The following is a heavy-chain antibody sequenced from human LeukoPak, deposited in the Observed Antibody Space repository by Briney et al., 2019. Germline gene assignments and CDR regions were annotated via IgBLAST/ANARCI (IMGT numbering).Heavy chain of an antibody. J-gene: IGHJ4*02. CDR1: GFIFISYG. CDR3: AREDYSSAFDY. V-gene: IGHV3-21*01. Sequence: GGSLRLSCAASGFIFISYGINWVRQAPGKGLEWVSSISAGGTYIFYADSVKGRFTISRDNAKNSLYLQMNSLRAEDTAVYYCAREDYSSAFDYWGQGTMVTVSS. D-gene: IGHD4-11*01. CDR2: ISAGGTYI.